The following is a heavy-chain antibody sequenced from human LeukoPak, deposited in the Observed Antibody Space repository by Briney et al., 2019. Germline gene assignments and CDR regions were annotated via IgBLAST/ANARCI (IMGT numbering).Heavy chain of an antibody. D-gene: IGHD4-17*01. V-gene: IGHV3-66*02. CDR3: ARGPLDYGDYTFDY. CDR2: IYSGGST. CDR1: GFTVSSNY. J-gene: IGHJ4*02. Sequence: PGGSLRLSCAASGFTVSSNYMSWVRQAPGKGLEWVSVIYSGGSTYYADSVKGRFTISRDNSKNTLYLQMNSLRAEDTAVYYCARGPLDYGDYTFDYWGQGTLVTVPS.